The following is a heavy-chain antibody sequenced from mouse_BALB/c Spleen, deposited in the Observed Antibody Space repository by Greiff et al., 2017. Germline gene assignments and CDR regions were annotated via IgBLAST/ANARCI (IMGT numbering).Heavy chain of an antibody. J-gene: IGHJ4*01. V-gene: IGHV1-14*01. CDR3: ARPTVVARGNAMDY. CDR2: INPYNDGT. CDR1: GYTFTSYV. D-gene: IGHD1-1*01. Sequence: VQLQQSGPELVKPGASVKMSCKASGYTFTSYVMHWVKQKPGQGLEWIGYINPYNDGTKYNEKFKGKATLTSDKSSSTAYMELSSLTSEDSAVYYCARPTVVARGNAMDYWGQGTSVTVSS.